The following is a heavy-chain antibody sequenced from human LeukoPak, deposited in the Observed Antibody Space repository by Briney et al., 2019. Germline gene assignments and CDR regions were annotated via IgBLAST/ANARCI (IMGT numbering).Heavy chain of an antibody. CDR3: AKFDSSGYYLAPYYFDY. V-gene: IGHV3-23*01. CDR1: GFTFSSYA. D-gene: IGHD3-22*01. J-gene: IGHJ4*02. CDR2: ISGSGGST. Sequence: GGSLRLSCAASGFTFSSYAMSWVRQAPGKGLEWVSAISGSGGSTYYADSVEGRFTISRDNSKNTLYLQMNSLRAEDTAVYYCAKFDSSGYYLAPYYFDYWGQGTLVTVSS.